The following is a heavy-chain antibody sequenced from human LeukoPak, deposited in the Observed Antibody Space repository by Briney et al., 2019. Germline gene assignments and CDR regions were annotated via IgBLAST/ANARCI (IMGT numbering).Heavy chain of an antibody. CDR1: GFTFSSYG. Sequence: GGSLRLSCAASGFTFSSYGMHWVRQAPGKGLEWVAFIRYDGSNKYYADSVKGRFTISRDNSKNTLYLQMNSLRAEDTAVYYCAKDPTGTTPYYMDVWGKGTTVTVSS. V-gene: IGHV3-30*02. J-gene: IGHJ6*03. CDR2: IRYDGSNK. D-gene: IGHD1-1*01. CDR3: AKDPTGTTPYYMDV.